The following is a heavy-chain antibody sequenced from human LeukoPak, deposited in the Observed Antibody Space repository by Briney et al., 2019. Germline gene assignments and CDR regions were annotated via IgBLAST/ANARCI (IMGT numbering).Heavy chain of an antibody. CDR3: AKYSSWYLEGMDV. D-gene: IGHD6-13*01. CDR1: GFTFSSYS. CDR2: ISSSSSYI. Sequence: PGGSLRLSCAASGFTFSSYSMNWVRQAPGKGLEWVSSISSSSSYIYYADSVKGRFTISRDNSKNTLYLQMNSLRAEDTAVYYCAKYSSWYLEGMDVWGQGTTVTVSS. J-gene: IGHJ6*02. V-gene: IGHV3-21*04.